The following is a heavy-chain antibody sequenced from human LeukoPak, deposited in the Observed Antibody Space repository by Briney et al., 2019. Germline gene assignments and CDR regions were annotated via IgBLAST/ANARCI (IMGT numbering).Heavy chain of an antibody. CDR1: GFTFSGYG. D-gene: IGHD3-9*01. J-gene: IGHJ3*02. CDR3: AKVLSLNYDILTGFPNLHAFDI. Sequence: GGSLRLSCAASGFTFSGYGMHWVRQAPGKGLEWVAFIHYDGARSYYADSVKGRFTISRDNSKNTLYLQMNSLRADDTAVYYCAKVLSLNYDILTGFPNLHAFDIWGQGTMITVSS. V-gene: IGHV3-30*02. CDR2: IHYDGARS.